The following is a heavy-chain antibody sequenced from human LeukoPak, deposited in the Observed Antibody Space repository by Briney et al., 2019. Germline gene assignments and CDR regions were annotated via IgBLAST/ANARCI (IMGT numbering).Heavy chain of an antibody. V-gene: IGHV3-53*01. CDR3: ARNWYFDL. Sequence: GGSLRLSCAASGFTVSSNYMSWVRQAPGKGLEWVSGIYSGGTTYYADSVKGRFTISRDKSKNTLYLQMRSLKAEDTAVYYCARNWYFDLWGRGTLLTVSS. CDR2: IYSGGTT. J-gene: IGHJ2*01. CDR1: GFTVSSNY.